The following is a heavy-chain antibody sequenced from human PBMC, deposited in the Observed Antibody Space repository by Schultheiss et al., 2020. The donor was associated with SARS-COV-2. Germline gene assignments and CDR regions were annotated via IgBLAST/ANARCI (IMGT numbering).Heavy chain of an antibody. V-gene: IGHV4-59*12. D-gene: IGHD1-26*01. CDR3: ARGVGATGYFDY. CDR2: IYYSGST. CDR1: GGSISSYY. Sequence: SQTLSLTCTVSGGSISSYYWSWIRQPPGKGLEWIGYIYYSGSTNYNPSLKSRVTISVDKSKNQFSLKLSSVTAADTAVYYCARGVGATGYFDYWGQGTLVTVSS. J-gene: IGHJ4*02.